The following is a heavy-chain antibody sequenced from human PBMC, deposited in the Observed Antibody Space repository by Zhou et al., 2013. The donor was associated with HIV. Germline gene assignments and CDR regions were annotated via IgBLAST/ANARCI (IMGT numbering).Heavy chain of an antibody. V-gene: IGHV1-69*16. D-gene: IGHD3-22*01. Sequence: QVRLLQSRAEVKSPGSSVKVPCLTSGYTFNRFPINWLRQVPGQGLEWMGVIIPLLGTTDYAQKFQGRVTISTGASATTAYMELRNLTSDDTALYFCAREGYDDRSHQFLVDYFYAMDVWGQGTVVLVSS. CDR2: IIPLLGTT. J-gene: IGHJ4*02. CDR1: GYTFNRFP. CDR3: AREGYDDRSHQFLVDYFYAMDV.